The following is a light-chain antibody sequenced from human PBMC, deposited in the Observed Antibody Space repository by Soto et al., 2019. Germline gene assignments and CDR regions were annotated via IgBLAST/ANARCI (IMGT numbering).Light chain of an antibody. J-gene: IGKJ5*01. CDR2: DAS. CDR3: QQRSNWPQIT. V-gene: IGKV3-11*01. Sequence: EIVLTQSPGTLSLSPGERATLSCRASQSVSNNYLAWYQQKPGQAPRLLFYDASNRATGIPARFSGSGSGTDLTLTISSLEPEDFAVYYCQQRSNWPQITFGQGTRLEIK. CDR1: QSVSNNY.